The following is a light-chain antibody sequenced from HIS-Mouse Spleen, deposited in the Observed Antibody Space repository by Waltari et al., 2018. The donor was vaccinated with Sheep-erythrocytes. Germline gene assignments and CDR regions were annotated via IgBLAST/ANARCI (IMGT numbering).Light chain of an antibody. V-gene: IGLV2-11*01. J-gene: IGLJ3*02. CDR1: SSDVGGYNY. Sequence: QSALTQPRSVSGSPGQSVTISCTGTSSDVGGYNYVSWYQQHPGKAPKLMIYDVSKGPSGVPDRFSGSKSGNTASLTISGLQAEDEADYCCCSYAGSYTWVFGGGTKLTVL. CDR3: CSYAGSYTWV. CDR2: DVS.